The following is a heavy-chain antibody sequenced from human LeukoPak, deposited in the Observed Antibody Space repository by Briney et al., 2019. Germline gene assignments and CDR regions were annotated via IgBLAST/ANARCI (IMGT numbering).Heavy chain of an antibody. CDR1: GYTFTGYY. Sequence: GASVKVSCKASGYTFTGYYMHWVRQAPGQGLEWMGWINPNSGGTNYAQKFQGRVTMTRDTSISTAYMELSRLRSGDTAVYYCARDVAGRRDDAFDIWGQGTMVTVSS. D-gene: IGHD6-6*01. CDR2: INPNSGGT. CDR3: ARDVAGRRDDAFDI. V-gene: IGHV1-2*02. J-gene: IGHJ3*02.